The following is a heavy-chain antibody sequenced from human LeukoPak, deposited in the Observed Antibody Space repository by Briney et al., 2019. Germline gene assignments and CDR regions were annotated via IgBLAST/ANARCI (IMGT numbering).Heavy chain of an antibody. D-gene: IGHD1-26*01. CDR2: ISWNSYSI. Sequence: GGSLRLSCAASGFTFDDYAMHWVRQVPGKGLEWVSGISWNSYSIGYADSVKGRFTISRDNAKNSLYLQMNSLRAEDTAVYYCARKGGATTYGYYYYYMDVWGKGTTVTISS. V-gene: IGHV3-9*01. CDR3: ARKGGATTYGYYYYYMDV. J-gene: IGHJ6*03. CDR1: GFTFDDYA.